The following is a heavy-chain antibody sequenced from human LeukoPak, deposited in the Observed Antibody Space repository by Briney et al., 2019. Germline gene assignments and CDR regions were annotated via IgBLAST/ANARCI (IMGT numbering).Heavy chain of an antibody. CDR1: GFTFSSNW. CDR2: IKQDGSER. CDR3: ARNSLGGGMDV. V-gene: IGHV3-7*01. Sequence: GGSLRLSCAASGFTFSSNWMTWVRQAPGKGLEWVANIKQDGSERYYVNSAKGRFTISRDNAKNSVYLQMNSLRAEDTAVYYCARNSLGGGMDVWGQGTTVTVSS. D-gene: IGHD3-10*01. J-gene: IGHJ6*02.